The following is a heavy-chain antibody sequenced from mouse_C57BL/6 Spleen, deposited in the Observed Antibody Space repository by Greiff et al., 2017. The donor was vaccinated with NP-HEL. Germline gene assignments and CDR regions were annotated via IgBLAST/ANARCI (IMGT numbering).Heavy chain of an antibody. Sequence: QVQLQQSGAELLKPGASVKLSCKATGYTFTGYWIEWVKQRPGHGLEWIGEILPGSGSTNYHEKLKGKATFTADTSSNTVYMQLSSLTTEDSAIYYCARIYYSNYVEYYWGQGTSVTVSS. J-gene: IGHJ4*01. CDR3: ARIYYSNYVEYY. CDR1: GYTFTGYW. D-gene: IGHD2-5*01. CDR2: ILPGSGST. V-gene: IGHV1-9*01.